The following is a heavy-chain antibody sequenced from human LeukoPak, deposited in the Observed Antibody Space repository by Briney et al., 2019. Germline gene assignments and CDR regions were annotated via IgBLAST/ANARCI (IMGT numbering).Heavy chain of an antibody. CDR3: ARVGVVVAATGNLWFDP. Sequence: PGGALILFCAASGFTSSSYEMNCVRRDTGGGLEWGSYSSSSGTTIYYADSVKGRFPISRDNDKNFLYLQMNSLRDEDTAVYYCARVGVVVAATGNLWFDPWGQGTLVTVSS. D-gene: IGHD2-15*01. V-gene: IGHV3-48*03. CDR2: SSSSGTTI. J-gene: IGHJ5*02. CDR1: GFTSSSYE.